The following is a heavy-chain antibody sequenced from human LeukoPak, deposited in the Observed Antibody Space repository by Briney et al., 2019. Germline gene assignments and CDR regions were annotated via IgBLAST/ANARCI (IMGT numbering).Heavy chain of an antibody. V-gene: IGHV1-46*01. CDR1: GYTFTSYY. CDR2: IDPSGGST. Sequence: ASVKVSCKASGYTFTSYYMHWVRQAPGQGLEWMGMIDPSGGSTKYAQKFQGRVTMTRDTSTSTVYMELSSLRSEDTAVYYCARDRGTYRPIDYWGQGTLVTVSS. CDR3: ARDRGTYRPIDY. D-gene: IGHD1-26*01. J-gene: IGHJ4*02.